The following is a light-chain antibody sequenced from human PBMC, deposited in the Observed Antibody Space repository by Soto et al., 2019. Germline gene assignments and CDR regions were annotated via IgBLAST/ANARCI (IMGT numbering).Light chain of an antibody. CDR2: DAS. J-gene: IGKJ4*01. CDR1: QSVSSY. V-gene: IGKV3-11*01. Sequence: EIVMMQSPATLSLSPGERATLSCRASQSVSSYLAWYQQKPGQAPRLLIYDASTRATGIPARFSGSGSGTDFTLTISGLEPEDFAFYYCQQRSNWPRGLTFGGGTKVDI. CDR3: QQRSNWPRGLT.